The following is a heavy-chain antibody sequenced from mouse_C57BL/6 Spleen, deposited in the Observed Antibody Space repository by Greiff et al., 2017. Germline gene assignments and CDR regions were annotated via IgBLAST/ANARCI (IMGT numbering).Heavy chain of an antibody. CDR1: GYTFTDYY. CDR3: ARGGYYVRSSYYAMDY. CDR2: INPNNGGT. V-gene: IGHV1-26*01. Sequence: VQLQQSGPELVKPGASVKISCKASGYTFTDYYMNWVKQSHGKSLEWIGDINPNNGGTSYNQKFKGKATVTVDKSYSTAYMELRSLTSEDSAGYYCARGGYYVRSSYYAMDYWGQGTSVTVSS. D-gene: IGHD1-1*01. J-gene: IGHJ4*01.